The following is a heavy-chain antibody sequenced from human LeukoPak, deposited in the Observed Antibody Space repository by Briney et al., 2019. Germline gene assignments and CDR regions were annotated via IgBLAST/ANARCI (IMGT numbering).Heavy chain of an antibody. D-gene: IGHD3-9*01. V-gene: IGHV4-31*03. J-gene: IGHJ4*02. CDR3: ARGYFDWLSTYFDY. CDR2: IYYSGST. Sequence: SETLSLTCTVSGGSISSGGYYWSWIRQHPGKGLEWIGYIYYSGSTYYNPSLKSRVTISVDTSKNQFSLKLSSVTAADTAVYYCARGYFDWLSTYFDYWGQGTLVTVSS. CDR1: GGSISSGGYY.